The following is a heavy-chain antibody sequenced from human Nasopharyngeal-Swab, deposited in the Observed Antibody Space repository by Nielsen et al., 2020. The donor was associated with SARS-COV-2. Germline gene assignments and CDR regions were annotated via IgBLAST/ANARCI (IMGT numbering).Heavy chain of an antibody. J-gene: IGHJ6*03. CDR1: GGSLTSSCYY. CDR2: TNYSGNT. Sequence: AESLTLSCTVSGGSLTSSCYYWGWLRQPPGKGREWIGSTNYSGNTYYNPSLRSPVTISAATSKNQFSLKLRSVTAADTAVYYCARQLNRIKIFGVVYGRYMDVWGKGTTVTVSS. CDR3: ARQLNRIKIFGVVYGRYMDV. V-gene: IGHV4-39*01. D-gene: IGHD3-3*01.